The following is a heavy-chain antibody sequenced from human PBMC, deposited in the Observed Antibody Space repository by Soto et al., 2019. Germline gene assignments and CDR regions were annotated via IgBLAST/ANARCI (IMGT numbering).Heavy chain of an antibody. CDR2: IYYSGST. D-gene: IGHD2-2*01. CDR3: ASLRVGYCSSTSCYSNDAFDI. Sequence: QVQLQESGPGLVKPSETLSLTCTVSGGSISSYYWSWIRQPPGKGLEWIGYIYYSGSTNYNPSLKIRVTISVDTSKNQFSLKLSSVTAADTAVYYCASLRVGYCSSTSCYSNDAFDIWGQGTMVTVSS. V-gene: IGHV4-59*01. CDR1: GGSISSYY. J-gene: IGHJ3*02.